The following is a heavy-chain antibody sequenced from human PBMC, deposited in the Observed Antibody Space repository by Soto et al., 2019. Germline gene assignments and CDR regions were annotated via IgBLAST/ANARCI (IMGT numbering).Heavy chain of an antibody. Sequence: SETLSLTCTVSGGSISSGGYYWSWIRQHPGKGLEWIGYIYDSGSSYYSPSLKSRVSIPVDTPKNQFSLKLSSVTAADTAIYYCARGDGRGSSSYYGMDVWGQGTTVTVSS. CDR2: IYDSGSS. CDR1: GGSISSGGYY. D-gene: IGHD6-6*01. V-gene: IGHV4-31*03. CDR3: ARGDGRGSSSYYGMDV. J-gene: IGHJ6*02.